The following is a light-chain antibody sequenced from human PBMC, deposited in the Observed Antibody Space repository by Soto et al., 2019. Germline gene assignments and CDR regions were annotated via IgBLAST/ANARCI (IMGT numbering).Light chain of an antibody. CDR2: TAS. Sequence: DIQLTQSPSFLSASVGYRVTITCRASQGISSYLAWYQLKPGKAPKLLISTASSLQSGVPSRFSGSGSGTEFTLTISSLQPDDFATYYCQKYNSYSLNFGGGTKVDIK. V-gene: IGKV1-9*01. CDR1: QGISSY. CDR3: QKYNSYSLN. J-gene: IGKJ4*01.